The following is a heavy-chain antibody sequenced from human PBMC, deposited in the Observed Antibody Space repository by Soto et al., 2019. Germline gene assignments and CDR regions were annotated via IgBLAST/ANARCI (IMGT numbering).Heavy chain of an antibody. CDR1: GFTFRSYA. CDR2: ISGSGGST. V-gene: IGHV3-23*01. Sequence: PGGSLRLSCAASGFTFRSYAMSWVRKAPGKGLEWVSAISGSGGSTYYADSVKGRFTISRDNSKNTLYLQMNSLRAEDTAVYYCAKDCEWYPTEYFDYWGQGTLVTVSS. CDR3: AKDCEWYPTEYFDY. D-gene: IGHD3-3*01. J-gene: IGHJ4*02.